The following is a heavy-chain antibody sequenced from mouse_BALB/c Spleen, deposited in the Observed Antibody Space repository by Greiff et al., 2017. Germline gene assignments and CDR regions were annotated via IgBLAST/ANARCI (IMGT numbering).Heavy chain of an antibody. Sequence: EVKLVESGGGLVKPGGSLKLSCAASGFTFSSYAMSWVRQTPEKRLEWVASISSGGSTYYPDSVKGRFTISRDNARNILYLQMSSLRSEDTAMYYCARGRDYDGGYYFDYWGQGTTLTVSS. V-gene: IGHV5-6-5*01. CDR3: ARGRDYDGGYYFDY. CDR2: ISSGGST. CDR1: GFTFSSYA. J-gene: IGHJ2*01. D-gene: IGHD2-4*01.